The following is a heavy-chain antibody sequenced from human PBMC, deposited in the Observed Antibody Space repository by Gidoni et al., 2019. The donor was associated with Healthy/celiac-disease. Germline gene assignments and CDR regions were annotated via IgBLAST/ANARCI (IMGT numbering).Heavy chain of an antibody. V-gene: IGHV1-46*01. CDR2: INPSGGST. Sequence: QVQLVQSGAEVKKPGASVKVSCKASGYTFTSYYMHWVRQAPGQGLGWMGIINPSGGSTSYAQKFQGRVTMTRDTSTSTVYMELSSLRSEDTAVYYCAREGYCTNGVCSFFDYWGQGTLVTVSS. J-gene: IGHJ4*02. CDR3: AREGYCTNGVCSFFDY. D-gene: IGHD2-8*01. CDR1: GYTFTSYY.